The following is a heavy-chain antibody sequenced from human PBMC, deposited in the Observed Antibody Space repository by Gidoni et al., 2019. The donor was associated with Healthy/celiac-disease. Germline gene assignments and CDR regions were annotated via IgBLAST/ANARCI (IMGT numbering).Heavy chain of an antibody. CDR3: ARHRRLVSAVVTPGAFDI. Sequence: EVQLVQSGAEVKKPGESLRISCKGSGYSFTSYWISWVRQMPGKGLEWMGRIDPSDSYTNYSPSFQGHVTISADKSISTAYLQWSSLKASDTAMYYCARHRRLVSAVVTPGAFDIWGQGTMVTVSS. CDR2: IDPSDSYT. CDR1: GYSFTSYW. V-gene: IGHV5-10-1*03. D-gene: IGHD2-15*01. J-gene: IGHJ3*02.